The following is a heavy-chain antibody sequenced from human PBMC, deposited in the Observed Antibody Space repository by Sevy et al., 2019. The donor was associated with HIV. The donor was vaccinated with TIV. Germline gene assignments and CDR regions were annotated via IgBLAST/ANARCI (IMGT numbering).Heavy chain of an antibody. J-gene: IGHJ5*02. D-gene: IGHD1-1*01. CDR1: GGTFSSYA. V-gene: IGHV1-69*13. CDR3: AGDRAGTKNWFDP. Sequence: ASVKVSCKASGGTFSSYAISWVRQAPGQGLEWMGGIIPIFGTANYAQKFQGRVTITADESTSTAYMELSSLRSEDTAVYYCAGDRAGTKNWFDPWGQGTLVTVSS. CDR2: IIPIFGTA.